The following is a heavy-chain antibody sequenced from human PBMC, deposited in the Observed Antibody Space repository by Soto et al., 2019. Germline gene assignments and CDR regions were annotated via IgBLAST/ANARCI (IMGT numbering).Heavy chain of an antibody. CDR2: ISARGAST. D-gene: IGHD2-21*01. J-gene: IGHJ4*02. CDR1: ACTLNKYA. Sequence: PGVSRRLSWVPSACTLNKYARAWGRQAPGNGLEWFSPISARGASTYDAESAKGRFSISRANSNKTLYRQMNSLQAEEAAEYYFASAPGLITVINSFDHCGQRSPVSVSS. V-gene: IGHV3-23*01. CDR3: ASAPGLITVINSFDH.